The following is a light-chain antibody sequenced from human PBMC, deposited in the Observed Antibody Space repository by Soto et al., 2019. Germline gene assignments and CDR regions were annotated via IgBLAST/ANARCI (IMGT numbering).Light chain of an antibody. CDR2: EVT. Sequence: QSVLTQPASVSGSLGQSITISCAGTGSDVGGFNYVSWYQQHPGKAPKLIIYEVTNRPSGISDRFSGSKSGNTASLTISGLQAEDESDFYCSSYTNTGPFVFGGGTKLTVL. J-gene: IGLJ2*01. CDR3: SSYTNTGPFV. CDR1: GSDVGGFNY. V-gene: IGLV2-14*01.